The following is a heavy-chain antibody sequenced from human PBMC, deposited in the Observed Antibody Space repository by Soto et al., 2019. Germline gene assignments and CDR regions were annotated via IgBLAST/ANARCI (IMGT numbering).Heavy chain of an antibody. J-gene: IGHJ6*02. CDR3: ARDPGGGVRGVPYYYGMDV. CDR1: GYTFTSYG. Sequence: GASVKVSCKASGYTFTSYGISWVRQAPGQGLEWMGWISAYNGNTNYAQKLQGRVTMTTDTSTSTAYMELRSLRSDDTAVYYCARDPGGGVRGVPYYYGMDVWGQGTTVTVSS. V-gene: IGHV1-18*01. CDR2: ISAYNGNT. D-gene: IGHD3-10*01.